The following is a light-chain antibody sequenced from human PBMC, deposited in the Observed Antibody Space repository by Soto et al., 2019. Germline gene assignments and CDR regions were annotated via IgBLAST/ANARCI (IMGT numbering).Light chain of an antibody. CDR3: NSFTTSSTYV. CDR1: TSDVGRYNY. CDR2: DVS. Sequence: YPGKTISITCTGTTSDVGRYNYVSWYQQHPGKAPTLMIYDVSYRPSWVSNRFSGSKSGITASLTISGLQAEDEADYYCNSFTTSSTYVFGTGTKDTVL. V-gene: IGLV2-14*03. J-gene: IGLJ1*01.